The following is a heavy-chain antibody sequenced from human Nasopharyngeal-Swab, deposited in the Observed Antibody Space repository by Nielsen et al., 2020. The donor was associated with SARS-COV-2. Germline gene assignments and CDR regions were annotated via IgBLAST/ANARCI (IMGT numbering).Heavy chain of an antibody. J-gene: IGHJ3*02. V-gene: IGHV3-30*18. Sequence: PGKGLEWVAVISYDGRNKYYADTVKGRFTISRDNSKNTLYLQMNSLRAEDTAVYYCAKDKPVVPAAFVPNAFDIWGQGTMVTVSS. CDR3: AKDKPVVPAAFVPNAFDI. D-gene: IGHD2-2*01. CDR2: ISYDGRNK.